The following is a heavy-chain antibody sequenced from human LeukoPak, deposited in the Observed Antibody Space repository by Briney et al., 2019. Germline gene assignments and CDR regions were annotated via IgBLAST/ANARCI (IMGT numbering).Heavy chain of an antibody. CDR3: ARHRGLWNDGQNWFDP. Sequence: SETLSLTCTVSGDSISSVDYWSWIRQPPGKGLEWIGYIQTSGSTVCNPSLKSRVTMSADASKTQFSLKLSSVTAADTAVYYCARHRGLWNDGQNWFDPWGQGTLVTVSS. D-gene: IGHD1-1*01. CDR1: GDSISSVDY. CDR2: IQTSGST. V-gene: IGHV4-4*08. J-gene: IGHJ5*02.